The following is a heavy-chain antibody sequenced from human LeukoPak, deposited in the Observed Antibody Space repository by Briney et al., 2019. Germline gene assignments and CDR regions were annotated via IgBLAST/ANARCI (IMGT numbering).Heavy chain of an antibody. J-gene: IGHJ6*02. Sequence: GGSLRLSCAASGFTFSSYWMHWVRQAPGKGLVWVSRINSDGSSTGYADSVKGRFTISRDNAKNTLYLQMNSLRAEDTAVYYCARDLPPLYYYYGMDVWGQGTTVTVSS. V-gene: IGHV3-74*01. CDR2: INSDGSST. CDR1: GFTFSSYW. CDR3: ARDLPPLYYYYGMDV.